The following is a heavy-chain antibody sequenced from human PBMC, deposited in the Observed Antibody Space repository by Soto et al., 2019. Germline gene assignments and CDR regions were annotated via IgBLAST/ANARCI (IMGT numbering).Heavy chain of an antibody. J-gene: IGHJ6*02. CDR3: ARTNSSGYVAYYYYGMDV. CDR1: GFTVSSNY. V-gene: IGHV3-53*01. Sequence: GGSLRLSCAASGFTVSSNYMSWVRQAPGKGLEWVSVIYSGGSTYYADSVKGRFTISRDNSKNTLYLQMNSLRAEDTAVYYCARTNSSGYVAYYYYGMDVWGQGTTVTVSS. CDR2: IYSGGST. D-gene: IGHD5-12*01.